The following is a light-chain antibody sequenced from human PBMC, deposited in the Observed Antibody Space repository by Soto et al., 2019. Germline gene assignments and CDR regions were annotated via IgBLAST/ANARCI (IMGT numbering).Light chain of an antibody. CDR2: GAS. CDR1: QSVSSRY. V-gene: IGKV3-20*01. J-gene: IGKJ1*01. CDR3: QQYGSSPSWT. Sequence: EIVLTQSPGTLSLSPGVRAPLSCRSSQSVSSRYLAWYQQKPGQAPRLLIYGASSRATGIPDRFSGSGSGTDFTLTISRLEPEDFAVYYCQQYGSSPSWTFGQGTKVEIK.